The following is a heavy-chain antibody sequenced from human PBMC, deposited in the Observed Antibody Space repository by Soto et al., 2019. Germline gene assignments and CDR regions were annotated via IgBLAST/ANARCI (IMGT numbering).Heavy chain of an antibody. CDR1: GFNVGAFA. CDR3: TRETVAGITGLDY. Sequence: EVQLLESGGDLVQPGGSLRLSCAASGFNVGAFAVNWVRQAPGKGLEWVSGISVSAAFIYYADSVRGRFSLSRDASENILYLQMNSLRVDDTALYYCTRETVAGITGLDYWGPGTLVTVSS. CDR2: ISVSAAFI. D-gene: IGHD1-20*01. J-gene: IGHJ4*02. V-gene: IGHV3-23*01.